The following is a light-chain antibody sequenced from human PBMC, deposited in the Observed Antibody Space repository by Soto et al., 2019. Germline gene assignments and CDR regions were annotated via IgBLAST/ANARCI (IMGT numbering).Light chain of an antibody. Sequence: QSVLTQPASVSGSPGQSITISCTGTSSDVGGYNYVSWYQQHPGKAPKLMIYEVSNRPSGVSNRFSGSKSGNTASLTISGLQAEDEGDYYCCSYADGSIYFFGTGTKLTVL. V-gene: IGLV2-14*01. J-gene: IGLJ1*01. CDR3: CSYADGSIYF. CDR1: SSDVGGYNY. CDR2: EVS.